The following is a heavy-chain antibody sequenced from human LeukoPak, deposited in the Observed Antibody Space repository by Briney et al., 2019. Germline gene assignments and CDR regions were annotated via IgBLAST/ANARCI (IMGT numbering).Heavy chain of an antibody. CDR2: IKQDGSEK. Sequence: GGSLRLSCAASGFTFSSYWMSWVRQAPGKGLEWVANIKQDGSEKYYVDSVKGRFTTSRDNAKNSLYLQMNSLRAEDTAVYYCARAPPRLTIPAAIPEYNWFDPWGQGTLVTVSS. V-gene: IGHV3-7*01. J-gene: IGHJ5*02. CDR3: ARAPPRLTIPAAIPEYNWFDP. D-gene: IGHD2-2*02. CDR1: GFTFSSYW.